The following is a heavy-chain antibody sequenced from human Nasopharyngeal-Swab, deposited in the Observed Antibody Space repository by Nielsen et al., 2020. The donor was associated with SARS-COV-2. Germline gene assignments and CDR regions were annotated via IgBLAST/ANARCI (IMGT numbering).Heavy chain of an antibody. V-gene: IGHV3-23*01. J-gene: IGHJ4*02. Sequence: GESLKIPCEASGFTFNKYGMSWVRQAPGKGLEWVSAISGDGGSTNYADSVKGRFTISRDNAKNSLYLQMNSLRAEDTAVYYCARGGGSGSYWDYWGQGTLVTVSS. D-gene: IGHD3-10*01. CDR2: ISGDGGST. CDR1: GFTFNKYG. CDR3: ARGGGSGSYWDY.